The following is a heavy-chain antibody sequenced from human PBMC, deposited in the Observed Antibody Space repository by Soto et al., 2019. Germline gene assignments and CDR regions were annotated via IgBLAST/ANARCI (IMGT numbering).Heavy chain of an antibody. CDR2: IYSGGST. D-gene: IGHD2-2*01. CDR1: GFTVSSTY. Sequence: EVQLVETGGGLIQPGGSLRLSCAASGFTVSSTYMSWVRQAPGKGLEWVSVIYSGGSTYYADSVKGRFTIFRDDSKNTLDLQMNSLRAEDTAVYYCGSTSFPGYYYYGMDVWGQGTTVTFSS. V-gene: IGHV3-53*02. J-gene: IGHJ6*02. CDR3: GSTSFPGYYYYGMDV.